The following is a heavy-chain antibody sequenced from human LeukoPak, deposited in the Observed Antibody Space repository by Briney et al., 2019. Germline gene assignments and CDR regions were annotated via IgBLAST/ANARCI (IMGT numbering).Heavy chain of an antibody. D-gene: IGHD1-26*01. Sequence: SSETLSLTCAVYGGSFSGYYWSWIRQPPGKGLEWIGEINHSGSTNYNPSLKSRVTISVDTSKNQFSLKLSSVTAADTAVYYCARGSGSYPGWGQGTLVTVSS. CDR3: ARGSGSYPG. CDR1: GGSFSGYY. J-gene: IGHJ4*02. V-gene: IGHV4-34*01. CDR2: INHSGST.